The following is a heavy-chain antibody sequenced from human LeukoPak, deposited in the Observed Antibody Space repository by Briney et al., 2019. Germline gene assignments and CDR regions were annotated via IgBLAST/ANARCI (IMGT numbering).Heavy chain of an antibody. D-gene: IGHD2-2*02. CDR3: ARTPSWCSSTSCYKFDY. V-gene: IGHV4-34*01. CDR1: GGSFSGYY. J-gene: IGHJ4*02. CDR2: INHSGST. Sequence: PSETLSLTCAVYGGSFSGYYRSWIRQPPGKGLEWIGEINHSGSTNYNPSLKSRVTISVDTSKNQFSLKLSSVTAADTAVYYCARTPSWCSSTSCYKFDYWGQGTLVTVSS.